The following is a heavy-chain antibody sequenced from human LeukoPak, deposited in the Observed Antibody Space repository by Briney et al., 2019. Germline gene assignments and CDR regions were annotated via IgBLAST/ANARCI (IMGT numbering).Heavy chain of an antibody. V-gene: IGHV3-21*01. CDR3: SVLGGSGHFFY. D-gene: IGHD2/OR15-2a*01. CDR2: ISSSSGYM. Sequence: GGSLRLSCAASRFTFSTYTMNWGRQAPGKGLEWVSSISSSSGYMYYADSVKGRFTISRDNAKNSLYLQMVSLRAEDTAVYFCSVLGGSGHFFYWGQGTLVTVSS. J-gene: IGHJ4*02. CDR1: RFTFSTYT.